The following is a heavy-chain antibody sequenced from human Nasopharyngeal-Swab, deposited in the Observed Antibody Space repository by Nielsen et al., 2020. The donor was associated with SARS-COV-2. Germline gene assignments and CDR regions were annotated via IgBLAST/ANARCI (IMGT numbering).Heavy chain of an antibody. CDR2: ISGSGGST. V-gene: IGHV3-23*01. D-gene: IGHD3-10*01. J-gene: IGHJ6*02. Sequence: GGSLRLSCAASGFTFSSYAMSWVRQAPGKGLEWVSAISGSGGSTYYADSVKGRFTISRDNSKNTLYLQMNSLRAEDTAVYYCANHYGSGSYYRTSMDVWGQGTTVTVSS. CDR1: GFTFSSYA. CDR3: ANHYGSGSYYRTSMDV.